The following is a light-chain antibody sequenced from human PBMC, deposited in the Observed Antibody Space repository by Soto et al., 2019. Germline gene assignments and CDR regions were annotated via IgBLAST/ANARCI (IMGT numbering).Light chain of an antibody. CDR2: EVS. CDR3: SSYSISTAYL. V-gene: IGLV2-14*01. CDR1: SSDVGGYDY. Sequence: QSALTQPASVSGSPGQSITISCTGTSSDVGGYDYVSWYQLHPGKAPKLMIFEVSNRPSGVSYRFSGSKSGNTASLTISGLHVEDEADYFCSSYSISTAYLFGTGTKVTVL. J-gene: IGLJ1*01.